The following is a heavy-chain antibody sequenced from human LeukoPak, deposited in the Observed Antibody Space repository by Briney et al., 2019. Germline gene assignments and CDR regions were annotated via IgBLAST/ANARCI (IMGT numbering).Heavy chain of an antibody. Sequence: SETLSLPCTVLDGSLSSRSYYWGWIRQSPGKGLEWIGTFYYNGTTYYNPSLKSRVTISVETSKNHFSLKLNSESPAHTDIYHCARHNMWYGYGGLFNYWGQGTLVTVSS. V-gene: IGHV4-39*01. D-gene: IGHD4-23*01. J-gene: IGHJ4*02. CDR2: FYYNGTT. CDR1: DGSLSSRSYY. CDR3: ARHNMWYGYGGLFNY.